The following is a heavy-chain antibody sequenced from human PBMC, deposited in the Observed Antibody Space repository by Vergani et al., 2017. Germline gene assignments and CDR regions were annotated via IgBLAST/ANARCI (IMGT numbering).Heavy chain of an antibody. CDR2: VSDGGETN. V-gene: IGHV3-11*01. CDR3: GRKQSPASLMDKPIDI. D-gene: IGHD1/OR15-1a*01. Sequence: QVQLVASGGGLVRPGGSLRLSCAASGFIFSDYYMTWIRQTPGKGLEWLAHVSDGGETNMYAESLKGRFTVSMDNTKNLLILQMKTLKVDDTATYYCGRKQSPASLMDKPIDIWGQGTLVTVSS. CDR1: GFIFSDYY. J-gene: IGHJ5*02.